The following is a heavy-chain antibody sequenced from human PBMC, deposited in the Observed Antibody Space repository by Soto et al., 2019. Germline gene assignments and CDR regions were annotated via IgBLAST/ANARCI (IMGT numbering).Heavy chain of an antibody. D-gene: IGHD2-21*02. J-gene: IGHJ3*02. CDR1: GYTFSAYT. Sequence: QAQLVHARAEMKKPVASIKVCCKATGYTFSAYTMNHVRQAPGQSLKSKGWINAGIGNTKYSHNVQGRVSITRITSASTVYMELTGLTSEKTAVYYCARDTETLGPRASDSLDIWGQGTMVTVSS. CDR3: ARDTETLGPRASDSLDI. CDR2: INAGIGNT. V-gene: IGHV1-3*01.